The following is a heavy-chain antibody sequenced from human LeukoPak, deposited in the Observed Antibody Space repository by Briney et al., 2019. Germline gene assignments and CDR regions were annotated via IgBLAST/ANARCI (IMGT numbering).Heavy chain of an antibody. Sequence: GGSLRLSCAASGFTFSSYEMNWVRQAPGKGLEWVSYITSSGSTIYYADSVKGRFTISRDNAKNSLYLQMNGLRAEDTAVYYCAREDSSGWNRYWGQGTLVTVSS. CDR2: ITSSGSTI. CDR3: AREDSSGWNRY. J-gene: IGHJ4*02. V-gene: IGHV3-48*03. CDR1: GFTFSSYE. D-gene: IGHD6-19*01.